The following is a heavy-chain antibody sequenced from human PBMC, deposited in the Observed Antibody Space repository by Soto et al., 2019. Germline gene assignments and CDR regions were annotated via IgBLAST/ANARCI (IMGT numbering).Heavy chain of an antibody. V-gene: IGHV1-58*01. Sequence: WASVKVSCKASGFTFTSSAVQWVRQARGQRLEWIGWIVVGSGNTNYAQKFQERVTITRDMSTSTAYMELSSLRSEDTAVYYCAAGNWSSGWYPQDYWGQGTLVTVSS. CDR2: IVVGSGNT. CDR1: GFTFTSSA. D-gene: IGHD6-19*01. CDR3: AAGNWSSGWYPQDY. J-gene: IGHJ4*02.